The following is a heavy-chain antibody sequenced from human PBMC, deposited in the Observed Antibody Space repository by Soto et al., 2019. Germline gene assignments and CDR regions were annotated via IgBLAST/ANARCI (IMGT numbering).Heavy chain of an antibody. CDR1: CGSISSGGYY. Sequence: PSETLSLTCTVSCGSISSGGYYWSWIRQHPGKGLEWIGYIYYSGSTYYNPSLKSRVTISVDTSKNQFSLKLSSVTAADTAVYYCARVTEGGNDAFDIWGQGTMVTVSS. D-gene: IGHD3-16*01. CDR3: ARVTEGGNDAFDI. V-gene: IGHV4-31*03. CDR2: IYYSGST. J-gene: IGHJ3*02.